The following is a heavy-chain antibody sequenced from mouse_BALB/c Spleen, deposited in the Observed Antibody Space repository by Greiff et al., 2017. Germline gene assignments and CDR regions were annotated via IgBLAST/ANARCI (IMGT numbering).Heavy chain of an antibody. CDR1: GFTFSSYT. CDR2: ISSGGGNT. V-gene: IGHV5-9*03. Sequence: EVKLMESGGGLVKPGGSLKLSCAASGFTFSSYTMSWVRQTPEKRLEWVATISSGGGNTYYPDSVKGRFTISRDNAKNNLYLQMSSLRSEDTALYYCARLGYGNSLYAMDYWGQGTSVTVSS. D-gene: IGHD2-10*02. J-gene: IGHJ4*01. CDR3: ARLGYGNSLYAMDY.